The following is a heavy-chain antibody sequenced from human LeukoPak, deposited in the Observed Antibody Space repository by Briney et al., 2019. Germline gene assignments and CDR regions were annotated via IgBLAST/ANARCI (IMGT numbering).Heavy chain of an antibody. CDR3: ARAHSSSWYYY. V-gene: IGHV4-34*01. CDR1: GGAFSGYY. J-gene: IGHJ4*02. D-gene: IGHD6-13*01. Sequence: SETPSLTCAVYGGAFSGYYWGWIRQPPGKGRGWIGEINHSGSTNYNPSLKSRVTISVDTSKNQFSLKLSSVTAADTAVYYCARAHSSSWYYYWGQGTLVTVSS. CDR2: INHSGST.